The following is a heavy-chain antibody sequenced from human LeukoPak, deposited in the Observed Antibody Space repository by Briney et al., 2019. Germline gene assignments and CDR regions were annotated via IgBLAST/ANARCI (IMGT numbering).Heavy chain of an antibody. Sequence: GGSLRLSCAASGFTFSDYYMSWIRQAPGKGLGWVSYISSSGSTIYYADSVKGRFTISRDNAKNSLYLQMNSLRAEDTAVYYCARENYDFWSGYSAYYFDYWGQGTLVTVSS. CDR3: ARENYDFWSGYSAYYFDY. CDR1: GFTFSDYY. V-gene: IGHV3-11*01. CDR2: ISSSGSTI. J-gene: IGHJ4*02. D-gene: IGHD3-3*01.